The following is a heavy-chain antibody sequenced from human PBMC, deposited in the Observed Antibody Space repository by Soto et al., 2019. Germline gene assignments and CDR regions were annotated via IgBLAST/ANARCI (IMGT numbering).Heavy chain of an antibody. J-gene: IGHJ4*02. CDR1: GDSMRSFY. CDR3: TRVGGYYGDYPNFDY. CDR2: IYYSGST. D-gene: IGHD4-17*01. Sequence: PSETLSLTCTVYGDSMRSFYWSWIRQPPGKGLEWIGNIYYSGSTNYNPSRKSRVTVSVDMSRNQVSLKLSSVTAADTAVYYCTRVGGYYGDYPNFDYWGQGALVTVSS. V-gene: IGHV4-59*01.